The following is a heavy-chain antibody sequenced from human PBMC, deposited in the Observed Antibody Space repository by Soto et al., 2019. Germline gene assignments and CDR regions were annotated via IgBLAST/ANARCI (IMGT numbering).Heavy chain of an antibody. Sequence: EVQLVESGGGLVQPGGSLRLSCAASGFTFSTYFMTWVRQAPGKGLEWVATIKPDGSELWYVDSVKCRFTISRDNAKHSLYLEMNSLRAEDTAVYFCASDLNWPNFWGQGSLVAVSS. J-gene: IGHJ4*02. CDR3: ASDLNWPNF. CDR1: GFTFSTYF. V-gene: IGHV3-7*01. D-gene: IGHD1-20*01. CDR2: IKPDGSEL.